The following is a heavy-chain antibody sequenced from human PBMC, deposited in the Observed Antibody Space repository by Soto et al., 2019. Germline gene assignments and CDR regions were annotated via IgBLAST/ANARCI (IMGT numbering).Heavy chain of an antibody. V-gene: IGHV4-31*02. J-gene: IGHJ6*03. D-gene: IGHD2-2*01. CDR3: ARDIVVVPAELDYYYYYLDV. CDR2: IYYSGST. Sequence: IHCLPWSVFCGTIVGGGYCWSLNRQQPGKGLEWIGYIYYSGSTYYNPSLKSRVTISVDTSKNQFSLKLSSVTAADTAVYYCARDIVVVPAELDYYYYYLDVWGKGTTVTLSS. CDR1: CGTIVGGGYC.